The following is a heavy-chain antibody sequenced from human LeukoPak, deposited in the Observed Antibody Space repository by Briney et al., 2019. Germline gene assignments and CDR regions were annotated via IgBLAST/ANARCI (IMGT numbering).Heavy chain of an antibody. CDR3: ARAYSHLFDY. V-gene: IGHV3-21*01. CDR1: GFTFSSYS. J-gene: IGHJ4*02. CDR2: ISDRSNYI. D-gene: IGHD5-18*01. Sequence: PGGSLRLSCAASGFTFSSYSMNWVRRAPGKGLEWVSSISDRSNYIYYADSVRGRFTISRDNAKNSLYLQLNSLRAEDTAVYYCARAYSHLFDYWGQGTLVTISS.